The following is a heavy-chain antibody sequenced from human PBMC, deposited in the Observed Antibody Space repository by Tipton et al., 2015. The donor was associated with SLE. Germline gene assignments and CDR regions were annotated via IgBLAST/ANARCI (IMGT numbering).Heavy chain of an antibody. Sequence: QVQLVQSGAEVKKPGASVKVSCKASGYTFTSYGISWVRQAPGQGLEWLGWISGDNGNPNYAQKLQGRFTMTTDTSTSTAYMELRVLRSADTSVYYGARDEAIIAVIFAYWGQGTLVTVSS. CDR3: ARDEAIIAVIFAY. V-gene: IGHV1-18*01. D-gene: IGHD6-19*01. CDR1: GYTFTSYG. CDR2: ISGDNGNP. J-gene: IGHJ4*02.